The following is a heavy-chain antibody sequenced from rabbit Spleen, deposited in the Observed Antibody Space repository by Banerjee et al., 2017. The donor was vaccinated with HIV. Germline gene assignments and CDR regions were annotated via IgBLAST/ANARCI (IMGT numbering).Heavy chain of an antibody. J-gene: IGHJ6*01. CDR3: ARSTYGYDDYADLYYAAMDL. V-gene: IGHV1S40*01. CDR1: GVSFSGNSY. D-gene: IGHD6-1*01. CDR2: IDSGSSGFT. Sequence: QSLEESGGDLVKPGASLTLTCIASGVSFSGNSYMCWVRQAPGKGLEWIACIDSGSSGFTYFASWAKGRFTISKASSATVTLQMTSLTPADTATYFCARSTYGYDDYADLYYAAMDLWGPGTLVTVS.